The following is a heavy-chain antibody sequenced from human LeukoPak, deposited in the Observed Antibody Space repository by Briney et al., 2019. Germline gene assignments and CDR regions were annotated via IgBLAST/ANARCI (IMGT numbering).Heavy chain of an antibody. J-gene: IGHJ4*02. CDR3: AKDISGGSGWYDY. CDR2: ISWDGGST. D-gene: IGHD6-19*01. CDR1: GFTFDDYT. Sequence: SWGSLRLSCAASGFTFDDYTMHWVRQAPGKGLEWVSLISWDGGSTYYADSVKGRFTISRDNSKNSLYLQMNSLRTEDTALYYCAKDISGGSGWYDYWGQGTLVTVSS. V-gene: IGHV3-43*01.